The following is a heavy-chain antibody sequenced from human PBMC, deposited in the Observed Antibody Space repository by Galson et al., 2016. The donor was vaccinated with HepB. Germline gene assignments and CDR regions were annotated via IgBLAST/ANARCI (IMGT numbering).Heavy chain of an antibody. CDR2: IRGDGIVS. CDR3: SREGTGSYFD. Sequence: SLRLSCAASGFTFNAHWMNWVRQAPGKGLKWVANIRGDGIVSYYAESVRGRFTISRDNAKNSLYLQMNGLRVDETAVYYCSREGTGSYFDWGQGTLVTVSS. J-gene: IGHJ4*02. CDR1: GFTFNAHW. V-gene: IGHV3-7*01. D-gene: IGHD3-10*01.